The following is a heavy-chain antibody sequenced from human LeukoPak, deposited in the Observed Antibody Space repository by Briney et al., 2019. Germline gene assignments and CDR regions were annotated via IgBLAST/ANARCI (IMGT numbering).Heavy chain of an antibody. J-gene: IGHJ6*03. CDR2: IYYSGST. D-gene: IGHD6-6*01. CDR1: GGSISSSSYY. Sequence: SETLSLTCTVSGGSISSSSYYWSWIRQPPGKGLEWIGYIYYSGSTNYNPSLKSRVTISVDTSKNQFSLKLSSVTAADTAVYYCARVRSGSSKYYYYMDVWGKGTTVTVSS. CDR3: ARVRSGSSKYYYYMDV. V-gene: IGHV4-61*01.